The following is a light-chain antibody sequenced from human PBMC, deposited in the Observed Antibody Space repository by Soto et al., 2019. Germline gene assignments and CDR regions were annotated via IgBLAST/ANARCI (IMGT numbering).Light chain of an antibody. CDR3: QQHNPYSPYT. CDR1: QSITNC. Sequence: DIQMTQSPSTLSASVGDRVTITCRASQSITNCLAWYQQKPGKAPKLLIFDASSLRSGVPSRFSGSGSGTEFHPTHSRLQAGDFATYYCQQHNPYSPYTFGQGTKLEIK. J-gene: IGKJ2*01. V-gene: IGKV1-5*03. CDR2: DAS.